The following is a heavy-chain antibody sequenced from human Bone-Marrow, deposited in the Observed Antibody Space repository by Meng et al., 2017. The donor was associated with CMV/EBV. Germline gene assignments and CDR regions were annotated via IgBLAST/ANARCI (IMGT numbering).Heavy chain of an antibody. CDR2: IYYSGST. CDR1: RGSISSSSYY. CDR3: ARRRHYYGMDV. V-gene: IGHV4-39*01. J-gene: IGHJ6*02. Sequence: SETLSLTCTVSRGSISSSSYYWGWIRQPPGKGLEWIGSIYYSGSTYYNPSLKSRVTISVDTSKNQFSLKLSSVTAADTAVYYCARRRHYYGMDVWGQGTTVTVSS. D-gene: IGHD6-25*01.